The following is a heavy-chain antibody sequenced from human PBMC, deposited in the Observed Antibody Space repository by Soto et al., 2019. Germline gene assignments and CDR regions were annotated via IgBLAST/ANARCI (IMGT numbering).Heavy chain of an antibody. CDR1: GFTFSSYA. Sequence: QVQLVESGGGVVQPGRSLRLSCAASGFTFSSYAMHWVRQAPGKGLEWVAVISYDGSNKYYADSVNGRFTISRDNSKDTLYLQMNSLRAEDTAVYYCARGLKGDIVATITYWGQGTLVTVSS. V-gene: IGHV3-30-3*01. D-gene: IGHD5-12*01. J-gene: IGHJ4*02. CDR2: ISYDGSNK. CDR3: ARGLKGDIVATITY.